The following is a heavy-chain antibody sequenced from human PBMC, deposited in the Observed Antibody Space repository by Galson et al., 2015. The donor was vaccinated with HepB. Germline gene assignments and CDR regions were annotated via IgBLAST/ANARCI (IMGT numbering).Heavy chain of an antibody. V-gene: IGHV3-30*03. Sequence: SLRLSCAASGFTFSSYGMHWVRQAPGKGLEWVAVISYDGSNKYYADSVKGRFTISRDNSKNTLYLQMNSLRAEDTAVYYCARNGVDSSGYSVDAFDIWGQGTMVTVSS. J-gene: IGHJ3*02. D-gene: IGHD3-22*01. CDR3: ARNGVDSSGYSVDAFDI. CDR1: GFTFSSYG. CDR2: ISYDGSNK.